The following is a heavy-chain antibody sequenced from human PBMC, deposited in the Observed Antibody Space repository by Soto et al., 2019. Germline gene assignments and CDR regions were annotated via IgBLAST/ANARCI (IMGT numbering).Heavy chain of an antibody. CDR3: ARGYYYDSSGYYYEYYFDY. CDR2: IIPIFGTA. D-gene: IGHD3-22*01. Sequence: SVKVSCKASGGTFSSYAISWVRQAPGQGLEWMGGIIPIFGTANYAQKFQGRVTITADESTSTAYMELSSLRSEDTAVYYCARGYYYDSSGYYYEYYFDYWGQGTLVTVSS. V-gene: IGHV1-69*13. J-gene: IGHJ4*02. CDR1: GGTFSSYA.